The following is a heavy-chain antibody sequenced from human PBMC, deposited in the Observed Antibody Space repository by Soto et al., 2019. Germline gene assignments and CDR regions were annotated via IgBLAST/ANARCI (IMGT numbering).Heavy chain of an antibody. D-gene: IGHD3-9*01. CDR2: IYSGGRT. J-gene: IGHJ6*03. CDR1: GFTVSSNY. Sequence: TGGSLRLSCAASGFTVSSNYMSWVRQAPGKGLEWVSVIYSGGRTSYADSVKGRFTISRDNSKNTLYLQMNSLRAEDTAVYYCARGVVWLSLYYMDVWGKGTTVTVSS. CDR3: ARGVVWLSLYYMDV. V-gene: IGHV3-66*01.